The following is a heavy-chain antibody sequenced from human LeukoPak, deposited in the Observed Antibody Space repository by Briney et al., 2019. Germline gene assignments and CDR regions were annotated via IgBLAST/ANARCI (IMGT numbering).Heavy chain of an antibody. V-gene: IGHV4-30-2*01. CDR1: GGSIYGGGYY. D-gene: IGHD1-26*01. J-gene: IGHJ5*02. CDR2: IYRSGTT. Sequence: SETLSLTCTVSGGSIYGGGYYWSWIRQPPGKGLEWIGYIYRSGTTYYNPSLKSRVTISIDRSKNQFSLKLSSVTAADTAVYYCARARDTTSGSNWFDPWGQGTLVTVSS. CDR3: ARARDTTSGSNWFDP.